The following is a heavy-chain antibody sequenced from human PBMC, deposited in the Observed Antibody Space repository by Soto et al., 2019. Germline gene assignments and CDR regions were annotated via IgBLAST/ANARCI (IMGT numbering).Heavy chain of an antibody. D-gene: IGHD1-26*01. V-gene: IGHV3-30*18. CDR3: AKVFSGSYSYYYGMDV. Sequence: GGSLRLSCAASGFTFSSYGMHWVRQAPGKGLEWVAVISYDGSNKYYADSVKGRFTISRDNSKNTLYLQMNSLRAEDTAVYYCAKVFSGSYSYYYGMDVWGQGTTVTVSS. CDR1: GFTFSSYG. J-gene: IGHJ6*02. CDR2: ISYDGSNK.